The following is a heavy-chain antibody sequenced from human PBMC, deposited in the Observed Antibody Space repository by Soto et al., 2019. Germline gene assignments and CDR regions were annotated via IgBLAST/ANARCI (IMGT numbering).Heavy chain of an antibody. D-gene: IGHD2-15*01. V-gene: IGHV4-34*01. CDR2: INHSGST. J-gene: IGHJ1*01. CDR1: GGSFSIYY. CDR3: ARGAGRIMVVAATTRGDFQH. Sequence: QVQLQQWGAGLLKPSETLSLTCAVYGGSFSIYYWGWIRQPPGKGLEWIGEINHSGSTNYNPTLKRRGTISFDTSQKQFSLKLSSVTAADTAVYYCARGAGRIMVVAATTRGDFQHWGQGTLVTVSS.